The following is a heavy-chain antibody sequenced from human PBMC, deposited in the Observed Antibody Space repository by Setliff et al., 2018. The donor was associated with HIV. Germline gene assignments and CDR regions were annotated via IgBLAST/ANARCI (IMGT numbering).Heavy chain of an antibody. CDR2: INPSGGST. Sequence: ASVKVSCKASGYRFTTYGLSWVRQAPGQGLEWMGIINPSGGSTSYAQKFQGRVTMTRDTSTSTVYMELSSLRSEDTAVYYCARAGQWLFPDAFDIWGQGTMVTVSS. CDR3: ARAGQWLFPDAFDI. CDR1: GYRFTTYG. J-gene: IGHJ3*02. D-gene: IGHD6-19*01. V-gene: IGHV1-46*01.